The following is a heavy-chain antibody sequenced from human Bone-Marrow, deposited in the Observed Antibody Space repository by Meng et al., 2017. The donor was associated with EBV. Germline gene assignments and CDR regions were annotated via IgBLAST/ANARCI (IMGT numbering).Heavy chain of an antibody. J-gene: IGHJ4*02. CDR2: FIPILGTP. D-gene: IGHD3-10*01. Sequence: QSGAVVNVPGSAVKSSCKASGGAFSNSSISWVRQAPGQGLEWMGGFIPILGTPNYAQKYQDRVTITADESTSTAYMELSVLRSEDTAVYYCARESGRGYTPDFWGQGTLVTVSS. CDR3: ARESGRGYTPDF. CDR1: GGAFSNSS. V-gene: IGHV1-69*01.